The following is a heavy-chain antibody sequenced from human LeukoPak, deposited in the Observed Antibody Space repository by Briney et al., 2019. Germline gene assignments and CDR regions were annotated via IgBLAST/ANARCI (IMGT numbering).Heavy chain of an antibody. CDR2: IWCDGSNK. V-gene: IGHV3-33*01. D-gene: IGHD6-13*01. CDR1: GFTFSIYG. Sequence: GGSLRLSCAASGFTFSIYGMHWVRQAPGKGLEWVAVIWCDGSNKYYADSVKGRFTISRDNSKNTLYLQMNGLRVEDTAVYYCARADLAAAGTVFDYWGQGTPVTVSS. J-gene: IGHJ4*02. CDR3: ARADLAAAGTVFDY.